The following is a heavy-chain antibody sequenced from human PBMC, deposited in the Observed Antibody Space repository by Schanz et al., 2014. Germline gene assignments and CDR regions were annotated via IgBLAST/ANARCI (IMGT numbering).Heavy chain of an antibody. V-gene: IGHV3-48*04. CDR1: GFSFSSYS. CDR2: IDGKSTTV. Sequence: EADLVESGGGLIQRGESLRLSCSASGFSFSSYSMNWVRQAPGKGLEWLSYIDGKSTTVYYADSVKGRFTISRDNAKISLYLQMNSLRAEDTAVYYCAKQIHYDILTVTRNWGQGTLVTVSS. J-gene: IGHJ4*02. CDR3: AKQIHYDILTVTRN. D-gene: IGHD3-9*01.